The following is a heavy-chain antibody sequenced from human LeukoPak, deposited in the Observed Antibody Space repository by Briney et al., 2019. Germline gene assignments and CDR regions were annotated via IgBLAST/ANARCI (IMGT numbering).Heavy chain of an antibody. CDR3: AREDYVPLRYLDL. Sequence: GGALRQSCTASAFTCDDYGRSWGRQAPGVGLEGFPGSKWHGGRTNYADAVQGRVTISRHHGQHALSLQLNSLREEDTALYYCAREDYVPLRYLDLWGQGTLVSVSS. V-gene: IGHV3-20*04. D-gene: IGHD3-16*01. J-gene: IGHJ1*01. CDR1: AFTCDDYG. CDR2: SKWHGGRT.